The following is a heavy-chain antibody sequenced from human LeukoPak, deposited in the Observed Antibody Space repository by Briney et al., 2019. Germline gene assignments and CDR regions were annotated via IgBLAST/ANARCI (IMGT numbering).Heavy chain of an antibody. CDR3: ARHGITMIVVAYAFDI. CDR2: IYYSGST. Sequence: SETLSLTCTVSGGSISSGGYYWSWIRQHPGKGLEWIGYIYYSGSTYYNPSLKSRVTISVDTSKNQFSLKLSSVTAADTAVYYCARHGITMIVVAYAFDIWGQGTMVTVSS. V-gene: IGHV4-31*03. CDR1: GGSISSGGYY. D-gene: IGHD3-22*01. J-gene: IGHJ3*02.